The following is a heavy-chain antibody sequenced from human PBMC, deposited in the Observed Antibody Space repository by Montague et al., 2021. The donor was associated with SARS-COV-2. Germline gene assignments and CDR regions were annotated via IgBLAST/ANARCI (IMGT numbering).Heavy chain of an antibody. CDR3: ARDYYDAHYGMDV. CDR2: INSDGSIT. D-gene: IGHD1-26*01. J-gene: IGHJ6*02. Sequence: SLRLSWAASGFTFSSYWMHWVRQAPGKGLVWVSRINSDGSITKNADSVKGRFTISRDNAKNTLYLQMNSLRAEDTAVYYCARDYYDAHYGMDVWGQGTTVTVSS. V-gene: IGHV3-74*01. CDR1: GFTFSSYW.